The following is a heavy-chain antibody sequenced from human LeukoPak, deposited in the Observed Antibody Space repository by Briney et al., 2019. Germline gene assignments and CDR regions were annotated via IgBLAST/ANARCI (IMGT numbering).Heavy chain of an antibody. Sequence: GGSLRLSCAAFGFTFSSYGMHWVRQAPGKGLEWVAVIWYDGSNKYYADSVKGRFTVSRDNSKNTLYLQMNSLRAEDTAVYYCARDHTRGYFDYWGQGTLVTVSS. CDR3: ARDHTRGYFDY. D-gene: IGHD3-10*01. V-gene: IGHV3-33*01. CDR1: GFTFSSYG. J-gene: IGHJ4*02. CDR2: IWYDGSNK.